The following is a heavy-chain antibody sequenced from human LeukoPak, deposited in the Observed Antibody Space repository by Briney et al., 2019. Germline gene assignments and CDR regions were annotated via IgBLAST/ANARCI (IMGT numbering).Heavy chain of an antibody. Sequence: TLSLTCTVSGGSISSGGYYWSWIRQHPGKGLEWIGYIYYSGSTYYNPSLKSRVTISVDTSKNQFSLKLSSVTAADTAVCYCARSPGGWFGELLSTGSWFDPWGQGTLVTVSS. J-gene: IGHJ5*02. CDR3: ARSPGGWFGELLSTGSWFDP. CDR1: GGSISSGGYY. CDR2: IYYSGST. D-gene: IGHD3-10*01. V-gene: IGHV4-31*03.